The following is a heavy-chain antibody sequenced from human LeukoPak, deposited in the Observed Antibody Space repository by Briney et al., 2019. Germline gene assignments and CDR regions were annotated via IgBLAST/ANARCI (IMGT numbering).Heavy chain of an antibody. D-gene: IGHD3-3*01. Sequence: PGGSLRLSCAASGFTFSSYAMSWVRQAPGKGLEWVSAISGSGGSTYYADSVKGRFTISRDNAKNSLFLQLNTLRAEDTAVYYCARHYYDFWSAFDFWGQGTLVTVSS. CDR3: ARHYYDFWSAFDF. J-gene: IGHJ4*02. CDR2: ISGSGGST. CDR1: GFTFSSYA. V-gene: IGHV3-23*01.